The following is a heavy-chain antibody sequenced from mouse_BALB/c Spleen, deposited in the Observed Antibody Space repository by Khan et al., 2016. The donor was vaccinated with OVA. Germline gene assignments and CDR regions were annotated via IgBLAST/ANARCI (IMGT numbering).Heavy chain of an antibody. J-gene: IGHJ3*01. CDR1: GFTFSTYA. Sequence: EVKVVESGGDLVKPGGSLRLSCAASGFTFSTYAMSWVRQPPDKRLEWVATINSDGYYTYYPDTVKERFTISRNNAENTLYLQMSSLKSEDTAIYYCASHLTGSFAYWAKGLWSLSLQ. CDR2: INSDGYYT. CDR3: ASHLTGSFAY. D-gene: IGHD4-1*01. V-gene: IGHV5-6*01.